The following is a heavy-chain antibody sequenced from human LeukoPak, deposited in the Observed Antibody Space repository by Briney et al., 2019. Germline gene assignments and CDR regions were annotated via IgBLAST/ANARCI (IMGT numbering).Heavy chain of an antibody. CDR1: GGSISSGDYY. V-gene: IGHV4-30-4*08. Sequence: PSQTLSLTCTVSGGSISSGDYYWSWIRQPPGKGLEWIAYIYYSGSTYYNPSLKSRVTISVDTSKNQFSLKLSSVTAADTAVYYCARDQNYYDSSGPNDYWGQGTLVTVSS. D-gene: IGHD3-22*01. J-gene: IGHJ4*02. CDR2: IYYSGST. CDR3: ARDQNYYDSSGPNDY.